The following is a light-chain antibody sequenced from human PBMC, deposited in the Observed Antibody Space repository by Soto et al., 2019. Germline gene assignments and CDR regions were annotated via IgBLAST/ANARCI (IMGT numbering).Light chain of an antibody. CDR3: QHTRT. V-gene: IGKV1-5*01. Sequence: DFQMTQSPSTLSASVGDRVTITCRAIQNINNWVAWYQQKPGKAPKFLIYDASTLQRGVSSRVSGRGFGTEFSLTINSLQPDDSGSYYCQHTRTFGQGTKVEVK. CDR2: DAS. CDR1: QNINNW. J-gene: IGKJ1*01.